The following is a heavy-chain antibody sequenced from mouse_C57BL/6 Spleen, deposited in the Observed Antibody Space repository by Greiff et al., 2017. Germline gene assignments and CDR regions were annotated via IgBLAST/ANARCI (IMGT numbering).Heavy chain of an antibody. CDR2: IYPRDGST. Sequence: QVHVKQSGPELVKPGASVKLSCKASGYTFTSYDINWVKQRPGQGLEWIGWIYPRDGSTKYNEKFKGKATLTVDTSSSTAYIELHSLTSEDSAVYFCARSGDGYYVDYWGQGTTLTVSS. V-gene: IGHV1-85*01. D-gene: IGHD2-3*01. J-gene: IGHJ2*01. CDR3: ARSGDGYYVDY. CDR1: GYTFTSYD.